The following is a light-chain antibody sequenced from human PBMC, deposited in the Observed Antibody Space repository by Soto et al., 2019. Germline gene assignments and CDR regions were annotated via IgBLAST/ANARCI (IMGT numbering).Light chain of an antibody. J-gene: IGKJ4*01. CDR2: DAS. CDR3: PQRSNWPPVT. V-gene: IGKV3-11*01. CDR1: QSVSSY. Sequence: EIVLTQSPATLSLFPGERATLSCRASQSVSSYLAWYQQKPGQAPRLLIYDASNRATGIPARFSGSGSGTAFTLTISSLAPEEFAIYYCPQRSNWPPVTFGGGTKVEIK.